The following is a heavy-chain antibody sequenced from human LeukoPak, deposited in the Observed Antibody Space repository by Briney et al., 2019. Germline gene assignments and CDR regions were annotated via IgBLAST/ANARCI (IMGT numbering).Heavy chain of an antibody. J-gene: IGHJ4*02. Sequence: GGPLRLSCAPSGFTFEDYAMHWVRQPPGKALEWVSSISWNSGSIGYADSVKGRFTISRDNAKNSLYLQMNSLRAEDTALYYCAKGLRGYSYAFDYWGQGTLVTVSS. CDR3: AKGLRGYSYAFDY. CDR1: GFTFEDYA. D-gene: IGHD5-18*01. V-gene: IGHV3-9*01. CDR2: ISWNSGSI.